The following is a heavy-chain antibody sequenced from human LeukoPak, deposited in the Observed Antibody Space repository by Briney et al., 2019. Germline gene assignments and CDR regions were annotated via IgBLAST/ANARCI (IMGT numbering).Heavy chain of an antibody. V-gene: IGHV3-48*01. J-gene: IGHJ1*01. CDR1: GFTFSSYA. CDR3: ARDGCSTSCYLSGEYFQH. Sequence: GGSLRLSCAASGFTFSSYAMSWVRQAPGKGLEWVSAISSSSSTIYYADSVKGRFTISRDNAKNSLYLQMNSLRAEDAAVYYCARDGCSTSCYLSGEYFQHWGQGTLVTVSS. D-gene: IGHD2-2*01. CDR2: ISSSSSTI.